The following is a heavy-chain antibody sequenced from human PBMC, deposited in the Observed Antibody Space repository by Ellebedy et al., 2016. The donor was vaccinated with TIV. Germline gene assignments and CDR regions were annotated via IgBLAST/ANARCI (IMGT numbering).Heavy chain of an antibody. V-gene: IGHV4-39*07. D-gene: IGHD3-22*01. J-gene: IGHJ4*02. Sequence: SETLSLXXTVSDDSISGSSYYWGWVRQPPGKGLEWIANIYYTGSTYYSPSLQSRVTISVDTSKNHFSLKVRSVTAADTAVYYCARVARPMTMILDYWGQGMLVSVSS. CDR3: ARVARPMTMILDY. CDR1: DDSISGSSYY. CDR2: IYYTGST.